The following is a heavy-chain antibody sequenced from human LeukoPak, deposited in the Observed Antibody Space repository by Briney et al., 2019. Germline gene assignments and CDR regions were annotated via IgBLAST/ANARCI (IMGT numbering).Heavy chain of an antibody. CDR2: INWNGGST. Sequence: GGSLRLSCAASGFTFDDYGVSWVRQAPGKGLERVSSINWNGGSTGYADSVKGRFTISRDNAKNSVYLQMNSLRAEDTALYHCAREISRAALDYWGQGTLVTVSS. CDR1: GFTFDDYG. CDR3: AREISRAALDY. V-gene: IGHV3-20*01. J-gene: IGHJ4*02. D-gene: IGHD6-6*01.